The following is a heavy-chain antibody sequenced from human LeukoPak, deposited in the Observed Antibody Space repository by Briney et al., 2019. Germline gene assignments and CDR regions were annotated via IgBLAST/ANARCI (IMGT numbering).Heavy chain of an antibody. CDR2: ISSSSSYI. D-gene: IGHD2-2*01. J-gene: IGHJ5*02. CDR1: GFTFSSYS. Sequence: GGSLRLSCAASGFTFSSYSMNWVRQAPGKGLEWVSSISSSSSYIYYADSVKGRFTISRDNAKNSLYLQMNSLRAEDTAVYYCAREAGYCSSTSCYELENWFDPWGQGTLVTVSS. CDR3: AREAGYCSSTSCYELENWFDP. V-gene: IGHV3-21*01.